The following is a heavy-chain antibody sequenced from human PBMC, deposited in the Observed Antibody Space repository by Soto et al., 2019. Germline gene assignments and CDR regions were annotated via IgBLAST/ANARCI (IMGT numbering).Heavy chain of an antibody. V-gene: IGHV3-13*05. J-gene: IGHJ6*02. Sequence: QLVESGGGLTQAGGSLRLSCVGSGFFFNNYDMHWVRQVRGKGLEWVSAIGAADDPYYSVSVKGRFIVSRDNAQKSLYLQMKILRAADTAVYFCARAYTGQLPRRGDYYYALDVWGRGTTVTVSS. CDR2: IGAADDP. CDR3: ARAYTGQLPRRGDYYYALDV. D-gene: IGHD2-2*01. CDR1: GFFFNNYD.